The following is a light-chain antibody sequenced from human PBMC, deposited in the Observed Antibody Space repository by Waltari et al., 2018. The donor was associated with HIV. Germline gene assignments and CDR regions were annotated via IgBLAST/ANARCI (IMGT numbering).Light chain of an antibody. CDR3: AAWDVSLRGLV. V-gene: IGLV1-47*01. CDR2: KVN. CDR1: SANIGRNS. Sequence: QAALTQPPSASGTPGQRVTISCSGGSANIGRNSVSWFQQVPGTAPKPLIYKVNQRPSGVPDRFPASKSGTSASLAISGLRSEDEADYYCAAWDVSLRGLVFGGGTKLTVL. J-gene: IGLJ2*01.